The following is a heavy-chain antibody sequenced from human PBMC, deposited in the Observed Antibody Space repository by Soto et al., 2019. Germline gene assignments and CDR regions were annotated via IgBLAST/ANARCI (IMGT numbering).Heavy chain of an antibody. CDR3: ARGRYDYVWGPDY. V-gene: IGHV1-69*05. CDR2: IIPIFGTA. Sequence: QVQLVQSGAEVKKPGSSVKVSCKASGGTFSSYAISWVRQAPGQGLEWVGGIIPIFGTANYAQKFQGRVTXTXDXXTSTAYMELSSLRSEDPAVYYCARGRYDYVWGPDYGGQGTLVTVSS. J-gene: IGHJ4*02. CDR1: GGTFSSYA. D-gene: IGHD3-16*01.